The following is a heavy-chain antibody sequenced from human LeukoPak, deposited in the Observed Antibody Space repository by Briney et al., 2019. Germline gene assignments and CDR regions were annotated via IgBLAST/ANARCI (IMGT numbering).Heavy chain of an antibody. V-gene: IGHV1-18*01. Sequence: ASVKVCCKASGYTFTSYGISWVRQAPGQGLEWMGWISAYNGNTNYAQKLQGRVNMTTDSSTSTAYMELRSLRSDDTAVYYCARDSYDSSGYYPLPFDYWGQGTLVTVSS. J-gene: IGHJ4*02. CDR2: ISAYNGNT. CDR1: GYTFTSYG. CDR3: ARDSYDSSGYYPLPFDY. D-gene: IGHD3-22*01.